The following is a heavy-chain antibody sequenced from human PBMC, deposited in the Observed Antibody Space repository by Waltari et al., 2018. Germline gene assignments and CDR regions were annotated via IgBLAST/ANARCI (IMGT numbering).Heavy chain of an antibody. D-gene: IGHD1-1*01. CDR3: AKDWNNALDI. CDR2: IWYDGSYR. CDR1: GFTFSAYG. Sequence: QVQLVESGGGVVQPGRSLRLSCAASGFTFSAYGMHWVRQAPGKGLEWVAVIWYDGSYRYYVDSVKGRFTISRDNSKNTVYLQMNSLRAEDTAVYYCAKDWNNALDIWGQGTTVTVSS. J-gene: IGHJ3*02. V-gene: IGHV3-33*06.